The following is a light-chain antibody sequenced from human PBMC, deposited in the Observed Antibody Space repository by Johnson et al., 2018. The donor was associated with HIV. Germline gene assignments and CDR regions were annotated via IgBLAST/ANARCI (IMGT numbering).Light chain of an antibody. CDR1: SSNIVNNY. V-gene: IGLV1-51*01. CDR3: GAWDSRLSVCV. J-gene: IGLJ1*01. CDR2: DNN. Sequence: QSVLTQPPSVSAAPGQKVTISCSGSSSNIVNNYVSWYQQLPGTAPKLLIYDNNKRPSGIPDRFSGSKSGTSATLGITGLQTGDEADYYCGAWDSRLSVCVFGPGTKVTVL.